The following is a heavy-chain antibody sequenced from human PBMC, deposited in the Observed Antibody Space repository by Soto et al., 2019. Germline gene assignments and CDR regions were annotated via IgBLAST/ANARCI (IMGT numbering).Heavy chain of an antibody. V-gene: IGHV3-23*01. CDR3: ANDGGSGGYRYGGFDY. D-gene: IGHD5-18*01. CDR1: GFTFSSYA. J-gene: IGHJ4*02. CDR2: ISGSGGST. Sequence: EVQLLESGGGLVQPGGSLRLSCAASGFTFSSYAMSWVRQAPGKGLEWVSAISGSGGSTYYADSVKGRFTISRDNSKNAPYLQMNSLKAEDTAVYYSANDGGSGGYRYGGFDYWGQGTLVTVSS.